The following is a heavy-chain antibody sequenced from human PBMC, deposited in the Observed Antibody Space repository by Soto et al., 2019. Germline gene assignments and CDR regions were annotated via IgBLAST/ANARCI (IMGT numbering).Heavy chain of an antibody. V-gene: IGHV3-23*01. Sequence: GGSLRLSCAASGFTFSSSAMSWVRQAPGRGLEWVSAISGSGGTPYYADSVKGRFTISRDNSRSTLYLVLNSLRAEDTAVYYCAMGLAAAGPLDYWGQGTLVTVSS. D-gene: IGHD6-13*01. CDR3: AMGLAAAGPLDY. CDR1: GFTFSSSA. J-gene: IGHJ4*02. CDR2: ISGSGGTP.